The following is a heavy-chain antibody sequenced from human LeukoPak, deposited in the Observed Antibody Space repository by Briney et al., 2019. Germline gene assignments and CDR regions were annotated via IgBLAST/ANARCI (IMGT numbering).Heavy chain of an antibody. CDR3: ARGGCSSTSCYAGRSYYYYMDV. J-gene: IGHJ6*03. CDR1: RNTFTGYY. CDR2: INPNSGGT. V-gene: IGHV1-2*02. D-gene: IGHD2-2*01. Sequence: GASVKVSCKASRNTFTGYYMHWVRQAPGQGLEWMGWINPNSGGTNYAQKFQGRVTMTRDTSISTAYMELSRLRSDDTAVYYCARGGCSSTSCYAGRSYYYYMDVWGKGTTVTVSS.